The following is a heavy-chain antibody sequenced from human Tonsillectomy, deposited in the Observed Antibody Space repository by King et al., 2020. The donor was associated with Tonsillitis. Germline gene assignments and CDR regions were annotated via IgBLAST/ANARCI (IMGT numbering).Heavy chain of an antibody. V-gene: IGHV3-30-3*01. CDR3: ARAGGRRGGGYDGGDFQR. D-gene: IGHD1-26*01. J-gene: IGHJ1*01. CDR2: ISYDGSSD. Sequence: VQLVESGGGVVQPGRSLRLSCAASGFTFSHYAMHWVRQAPGKGLEWVAIISYDGSSDDYADSVKGRFTISRDNSESTLFLQMNSLREEDTATYYCARAGGRRGGGYDGGDFQRWGQGTLVSVSA. CDR1: GFTFSHYA.